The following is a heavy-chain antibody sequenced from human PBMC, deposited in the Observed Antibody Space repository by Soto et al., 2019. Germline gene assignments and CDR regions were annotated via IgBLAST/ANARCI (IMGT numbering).Heavy chain of an antibody. CDR3: AKGGMWGVVTSNFDC. J-gene: IGHJ4*02. V-gene: IGHV3-23*01. CDR1: GFTFSSYA. CDR2: VSGSGRNF. D-gene: IGHD2-21*02. Sequence: QPGGPRRLSCAASGFTFSSYAMSWVRQSPGKGLEWVAVVSGSGRNFFYADSVKGRFTISRDNSNDTLYLQMNSLRAEDTALYYCAKGGMWGVVTSNFDCWGQGALVTVSS.